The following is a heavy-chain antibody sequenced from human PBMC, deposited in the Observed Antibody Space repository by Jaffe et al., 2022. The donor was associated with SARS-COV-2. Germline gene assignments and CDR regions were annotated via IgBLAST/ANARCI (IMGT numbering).Heavy chain of an antibody. Sequence: EVQLVESGGGLVKPGGSLRLSCAASGFTFSSYTVNWVRQAPGKGLEWVSSISSSSSYIYYADSVKGRFTISRDNAKNALYLQMNSLRAEDTAVYYCASLDYDSSGYDQYFQHWGQGTLVTVSS. CDR2: ISSSSSYI. V-gene: IGHV3-21*01. D-gene: IGHD3-22*01. CDR1: GFTFSSYT. CDR3: ASLDYDSSGYDQYFQH. J-gene: IGHJ1*01.